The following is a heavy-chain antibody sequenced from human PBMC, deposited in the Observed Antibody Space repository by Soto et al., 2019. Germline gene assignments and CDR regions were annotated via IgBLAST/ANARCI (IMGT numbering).Heavy chain of an antibody. CDR1: GFTFSSYG. J-gene: IGHJ3*02. CDR2: IWYDGSNK. Sequence: ESGGGVVQPGRSLRLSCAASGFTFSSYGMHWVRQAPGKGLEWVAVIWYDGSNKYYADSVKGRFTISRDNSKNTLYLQMNSLRAEDTAVYYCARDRARNDAFDIWGQGTMVTVSS. V-gene: IGHV3-33*01. CDR3: ARDRARNDAFDI. D-gene: IGHD3-10*01.